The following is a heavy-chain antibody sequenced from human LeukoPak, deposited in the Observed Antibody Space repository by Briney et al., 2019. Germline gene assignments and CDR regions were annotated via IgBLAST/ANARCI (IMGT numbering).Heavy chain of an antibody. J-gene: IGHJ4*02. CDR3: VRETSSSAHY. CDR2: ISYSGRT. D-gene: IGHD6-6*01. CDR1: GGSMNSGDHY. V-gene: IGHV4-39*07. Sequence: SETLSLTCTVSGGSMNSGDHYWAWVRQPPGKGLEWIGSISYSGRTFYKPSLTSRVAISIDASKSQFSLRLSSVTAADTAVYYCVRETSSSAHYWGQGTLVTVSS.